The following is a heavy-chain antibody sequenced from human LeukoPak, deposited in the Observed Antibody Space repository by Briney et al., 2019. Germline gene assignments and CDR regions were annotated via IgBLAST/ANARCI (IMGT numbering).Heavy chain of an antibody. D-gene: IGHD3-3*01. CDR3: AKSPYYDFWSGYYDSYYFDY. J-gene: IGHJ4*02. V-gene: IGHV3-23*01. CDR1: GFTFSSYA. CDR2: ISGSGGST. Sequence: GGSLRLSCAASGFTFSSYAMSWVRQAPGKGLEWVSAISGSGGSTYYADSVKGRFTISRDNSKNTLYLRMNSLRADDTAVYYCAKSPYYDFWSGYYDSYYFDYWGQGTLVTVSS.